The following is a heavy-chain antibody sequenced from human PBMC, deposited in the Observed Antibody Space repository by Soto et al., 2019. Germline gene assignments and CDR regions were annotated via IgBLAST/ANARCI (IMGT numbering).Heavy chain of an antibody. V-gene: IGHV4-31*03. CDR2: IYYSGNT. CDR1: GGSIRNGGYY. CDR3: ARASFDFRGGYYFEY. Sequence: PSETLSLTCTVAGGSIRNGGYYWSWIRQHQGKGLEWIGYIYYSGNTYYNPSLKSRVNISVDTSKNQFSLKLSSVTAADTAVYYCARASFDFRGGYYFEYWGQGALV. J-gene: IGHJ4*02. D-gene: IGHD3-9*01.